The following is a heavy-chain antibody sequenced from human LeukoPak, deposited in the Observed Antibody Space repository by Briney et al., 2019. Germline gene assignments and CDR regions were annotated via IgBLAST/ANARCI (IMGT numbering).Heavy chain of an antibody. V-gene: IGHV4-39*01. J-gene: IGHJ4*02. CDR3: ARGDSYYGSGNRFDY. CDR2: IYYSGST. Sequence: SETLSLTCTVSGGSISSSSYYWGWIRQPPGKGLEWIGSIYYSGSTYYNPSLKSRVTISVDTSKNQFSLKLSSVTAADTAVYYCARGDSYYGSGNRFDYWGQGTLVTVSS. D-gene: IGHD3-10*01. CDR1: GGSISSSSYY.